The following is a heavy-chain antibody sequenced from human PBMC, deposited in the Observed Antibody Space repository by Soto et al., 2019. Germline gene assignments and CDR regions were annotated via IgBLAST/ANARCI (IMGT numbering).Heavy chain of an antibody. J-gene: IGHJ6*02. D-gene: IGHD2-15*01. Sequence: QVQLVQSGAEVKKPGSSVKVSCKAPGGTFSSYAISWVRQAPGQGLEWMGVIIHIFGTANYAQKFQGRVTITADESTSTGYMELSSLRSEDTAVYYCARSQGGSSSLDIYYYYYYGMDVWGQGTTVTVSS. CDR1: GGTFSSYA. CDR3: ARSQGGSSSLDIYYYYYYGMDV. V-gene: IGHV1-69*01. CDR2: IIHIFGTA.